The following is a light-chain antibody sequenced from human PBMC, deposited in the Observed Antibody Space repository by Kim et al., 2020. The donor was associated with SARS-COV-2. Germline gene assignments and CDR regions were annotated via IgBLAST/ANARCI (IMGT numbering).Light chain of an antibody. V-gene: IGKV4-1*01. CDR2: WAS. Sequence: DIVMTQSPDSLAVSLGERATINCKSSQTVLYSSNNKNYLAWYQQKPGQPPKLLIYWASTRESGVPDRFSGSGSGTDFTLTISSLQAEDVAVYYCQQYYGGPSGTFGQGTKLEIK. J-gene: IGKJ2*01. CDR3: QQYYGGPSGT. CDR1: QTVLYSSNNKNY.